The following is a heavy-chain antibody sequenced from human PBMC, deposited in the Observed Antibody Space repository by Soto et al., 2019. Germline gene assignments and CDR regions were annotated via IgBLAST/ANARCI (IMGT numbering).Heavy chain of an antibody. V-gene: IGHV1-2*02. CDR1: GYPITTYY. D-gene: IGHD3-10*01. CDR2: IDPRSGGT. Sequence: ASVKVSCKVSGYPITTYYIHWVRQAPGQGLERMGWIDPRSGGTVYEQKFQGRVTMTRDTPISTVYMDLSGLTSDDTALYCCATDDYGIFPYWGQGSLVTVSS. CDR3: ATDDYGIFPY. J-gene: IGHJ4*02.